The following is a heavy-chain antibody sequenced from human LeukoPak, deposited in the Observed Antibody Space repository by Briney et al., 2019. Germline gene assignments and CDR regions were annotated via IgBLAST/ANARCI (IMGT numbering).Heavy chain of an antibody. CDR3: VRSRFTTSSFDY. D-gene: IGHD2-2*01. CDR1: GGSISSGDYY. Sequence: ETLSLTCTVSGGSISSGDYYWSWIRQPPGKGLEWVSRINSDESVTTYTNSVKGRFTISRDNAKNTLYLQMNSLRAEDTAMYYCVRSRFTTSSFDYWGQGTLVTVSS. V-gene: IGHV3-74*03. J-gene: IGHJ4*02. CDR2: INSDESVT.